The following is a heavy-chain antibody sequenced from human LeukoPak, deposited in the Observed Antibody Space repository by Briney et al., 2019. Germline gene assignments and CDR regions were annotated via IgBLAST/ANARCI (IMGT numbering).Heavy chain of an antibody. D-gene: IGHD4-17*01. CDR2: INHSGST. Sequence: SETLSLTCAVYGGSFSGYYWSWIRQPPGKGLEWIGEINHSGSTNYNPSLKSRVTISVDTSKNHFSLKLTSVTAADTAVYYCARSRDYADRGWFDPWGQGTLVTVSS. J-gene: IGHJ5*02. CDR3: ARSRDYADRGWFDP. CDR1: GGSFSGYY. V-gene: IGHV4-34*01.